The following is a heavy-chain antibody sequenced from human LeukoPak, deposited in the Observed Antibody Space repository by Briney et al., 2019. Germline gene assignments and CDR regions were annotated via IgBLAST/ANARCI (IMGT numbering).Heavy chain of an antibody. J-gene: IGHJ4*02. V-gene: IGHV3-7*01. CDR2: IKQDGSEK. CDR1: GFTFSSYW. CDR3: ARGDGDCVTHYFDY. D-gene: IGHD2-21*02. Sequence: GGSLRLSCAASGFTFSSYWMSWVRQAPGKGLEWVANIKQDGSEKYYVDSVKGRFTISRDNAKNSLYLQMNSLRAEDTAVYYCARGDGDCVTHYFDYWGQGTLVTVSS.